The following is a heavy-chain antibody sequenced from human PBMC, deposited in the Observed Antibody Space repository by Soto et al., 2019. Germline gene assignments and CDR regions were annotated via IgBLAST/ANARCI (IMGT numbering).Heavy chain of an antibody. CDR2: IYPGDFDT. D-gene: IGHD4-17*01. CDR1: GYSFTIYW. V-gene: IGHV5-51*01. J-gene: IGHJ4*02. CDR3: ARHLPSTVLDY. Sequence: GESLKISCRGSGYSFTIYWIGWVRQMPGKGLEWLGIIYPGDFDTRYSPSFQGQVTITVDNSISTAYLQWSSLKASDTAMYYCARHLPSTVLDYWGKGTRVTVSS.